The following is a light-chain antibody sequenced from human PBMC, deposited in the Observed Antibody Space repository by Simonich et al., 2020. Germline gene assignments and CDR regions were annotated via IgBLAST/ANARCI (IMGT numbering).Light chain of an antibody. CDR1: QSVLYSSNNKNY. J-gene: IGKJ2*01. CDR2: WAS. Sequence: DIVMTQSPDSLAVSLGERATINCKSSQSVLYSSNNKNYLAWYQQKLGQPPKLLIYWASTRESGVPELFSGSGSGTDFTLTISSLQAEDVAVYYCQQYYSTPYTFGQGTKLEIK. CDR3: QQYYSTPYT. V-gene: IGKV4-1*01.